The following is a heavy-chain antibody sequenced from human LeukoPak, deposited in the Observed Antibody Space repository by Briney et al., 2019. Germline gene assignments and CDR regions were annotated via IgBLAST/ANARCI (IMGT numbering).Heavy chain of an antibody. CDR2: INHSGST. CDR3: AREYEGYCSAGSCFRGTYNWFDP. D-gene: IGHD2-15*01. V-gene: IGHV4-34*01. Sequence: SETLSLTCAVYGGSFSGYYWSWIRQPPGKGLEWIGEINHSGSTNYNPSLKSRVTISVDTSKNQFSLKLSSVTAADTAVYYCAREYEGYCSAGSCFRGTYNWFDPWGQGTLVTVSS. CDR1: GGSFSGYY. J-gene: IGHJ5*02.